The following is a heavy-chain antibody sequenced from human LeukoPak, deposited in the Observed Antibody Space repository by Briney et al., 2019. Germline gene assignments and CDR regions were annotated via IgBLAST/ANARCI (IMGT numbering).Heavy chain of an antibody. J-gene: IGHJ4*02. CDR1: RVSLSSYH. V-gene: IGHV4-4*07. CDR2: ISTSGNT. CDR3: ARGEGNYFDY. Sequence: SETLSLPCTVSRVSLSSYHWTWIRQRAGKGLEWIGRISTSGNTNYTHSLKSRVTMSVDTSRNQFSLKLTSVTAADAAVYYCARGEGNYFDYWGQGALVTVSS.